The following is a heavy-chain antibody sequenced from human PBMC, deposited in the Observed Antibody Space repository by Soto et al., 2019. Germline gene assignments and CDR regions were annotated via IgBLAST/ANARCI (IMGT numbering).Heavy chain of an antibody. D-gene: IGHD2-2*02. CDR3: AKDQLPAAITARWFDP. Sequence: GGSLRLACAASGFTFSTYAMSWVRQAPGKGLEWVSTISGSGGSTYYADSVKGRFTISRDNSKHTLYLQMNRLRAEDTAVYYCAKDQLPAAITARWFDPWGQGTLVTVSS. J-gene: IGHJ5*02. V-gene: IGHV3-23*01. CDR2: ISGSGGST. CDR1: GFTFSTYA.